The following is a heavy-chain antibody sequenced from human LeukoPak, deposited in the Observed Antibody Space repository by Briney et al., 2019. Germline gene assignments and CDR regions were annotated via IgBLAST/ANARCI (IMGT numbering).Heavy chain of an antibody. CDR2: ISGSGGST. V-gene: IGHV3-23*01. J-gene: IGHJ6*03. D-gene: IGHD3-10*01. CDR3: ARSGIKMVRGVIIKSPYHMDV. Sequence: GGYLRLSCAASGFTFSSYGMSWVRQAPGKGLEWVSAISGSGGSTYYADSVKGRFTISRDDAKNSLSLQMNSLRAEDTAVYYCARSGIKMVRGVIIKSPYHMDVWGKGTTVTVSS. CDR1: GFTFSSYG.